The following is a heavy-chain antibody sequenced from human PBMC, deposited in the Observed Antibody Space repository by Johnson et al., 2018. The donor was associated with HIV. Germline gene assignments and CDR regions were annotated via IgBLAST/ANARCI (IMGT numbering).Heavy chain of an antibody. D-gene: IGHD3-22*01. J-gene: IGHJ4*02. Sequence: VQLVESGGTLIQPGGSLRLSRAASGFSVSTTYLTWVRRAPGEGLEGVSVMYAGGTTYYGDAVKGRFTISRDNPKNTLYLQMDSLRVEDTAVYYCARVGVSNGYHYHFDLWGQGTLVTVSS. CDR2: MYAGGTT. V-gene: IGHV3-53*01. CDR3: ARVGVSNGYHYHFDL. CDR1: GFSVSTTY.